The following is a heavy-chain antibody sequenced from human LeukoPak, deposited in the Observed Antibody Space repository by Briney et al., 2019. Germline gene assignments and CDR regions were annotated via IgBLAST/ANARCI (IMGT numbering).Heavy chain of an antibody. Sequence: GGSLTLSCTASGFSFSTYSMSWIRQAPGKGLEWVSVIGGTTSSTYYADSMKGRFTISRDNSKNTLYLQMNSLRVEDTAVYYCARVEMATINLDYWGQGTLVTVSS. V-gene: IGHV3-23*01. CDR1: GFSFSTYS. D-gene: IGHD5-24*01. J-gene: IGHJ4*02. CDR3: ARVEMATINLDY. CDR2: IGGTTSST.